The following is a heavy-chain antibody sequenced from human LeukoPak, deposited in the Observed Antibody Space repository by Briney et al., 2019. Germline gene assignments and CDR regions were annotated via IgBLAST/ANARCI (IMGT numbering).Heavy chain of an antibody. J-gene: IGHJ4*02. CDR2: ISRSSSYI. D-gene: IGHD3-10*01. Sequence: GGSLRLSCVASGFTFTSYSMTWVRQAPGMGLEWVASISRSSSYIFYADPVKGRFTISRDDAKNSLYLQMNSLRAEDTAVYYCARAPMVLDYWGQGTLVTVSS. CDR1: GFTFTSYS. V-gene: IGHV3-21*01. CDR3: ARAPMVLDY.